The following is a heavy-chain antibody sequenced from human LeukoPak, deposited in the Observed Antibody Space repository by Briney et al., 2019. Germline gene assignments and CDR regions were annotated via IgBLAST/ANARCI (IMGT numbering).Heavy chain of an antibody. CDR1: GFTFSSYW. Sequence: GGSLRLSCAASGFTFSSYWMSWVRQAPGKGLEWVANIKQDGSEKYYVDSVKGRFTISRDNAKNSLYLQMNSLRAEDTAVYYCARGLSELVVAALSTYYFDYWGQGTLVTVSS. CDR3: ARGLSELVVAALSTYYFDY. J-gene: IGHJ4*02. CDR2: IKQDGSEK. D-gene: IGHD2-15*01. V-gene: IGHV3-7*01.